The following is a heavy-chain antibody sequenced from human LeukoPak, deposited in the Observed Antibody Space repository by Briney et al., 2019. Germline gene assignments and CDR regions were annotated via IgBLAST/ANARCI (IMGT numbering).Heavy chain of an antibody. CDR1: GFTFSSYW. D-gene: IGHD2/OR15-2a*01. Sequence: GGSLRLSCAASGFTFSSYWMHWVRQAPGKGLEWVSGISGRDGSTYYADSVKGRFTISRDNSKNTLYLQMNSLRAEDTAVYYCARAGNTRFDYWGQGTLVTVSS. V-gene: IGHV3-23*01. J-gene: IGHJ4*02. CDR2: ISGRDGST. CDR3: ARAGNTRFDY.